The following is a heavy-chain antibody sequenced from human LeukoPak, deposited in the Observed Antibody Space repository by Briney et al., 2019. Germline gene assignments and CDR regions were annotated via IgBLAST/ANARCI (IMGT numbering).Heavy chain of an antibody. D-gene: IGHD6-19*01. Sequence: RASVKVSCKASGGTFSSYAISWVRQAPGQGLEWMGWINPNSGGTNYAQKFQGRVTMTRDTSISTVYMELSRLRSDDTAVYYCARGSSGYFDYWGQGTLVTVSS. J-gene: IGHJ4*02. CDR1: GGTFSSYA. CDR2: INPNSGGT. CDR3: ARGSSGYFDY. V-gene: IGHV1-2*02.